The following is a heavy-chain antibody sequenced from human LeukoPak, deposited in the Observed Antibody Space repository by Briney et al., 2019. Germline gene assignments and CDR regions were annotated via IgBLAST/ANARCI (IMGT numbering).Heavy chain of an antibody. CDR2: IYYSGST. CDR3: ARHPQSGYYYGMDV. Sequence: SETLSLTCTVSGGSISSCYWSWIRQPPGKRLEWIGYIYYSGSTNYNPSLKSRVTISVDTSKNQFSLKLSSVTAADTAVYYCARHPQSGYYYGMDVWGQGTTVTVSS. J-gene: IGHJ6*02. V-gene: IGHV4-59*08. CDR1: GGSISSCY.